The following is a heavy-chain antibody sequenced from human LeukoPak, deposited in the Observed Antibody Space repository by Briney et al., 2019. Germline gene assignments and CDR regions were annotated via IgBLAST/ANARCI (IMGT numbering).Heavy chain of an antibody. D-gene: IGHD2-2*01. J-gene: IGHJ5*02. CDR3: AGSVPAASRAWFDP. V-gene: IGHV3-21*01. Sequence: GGSLRLSCAASGFTFSSYSMNWVRQAPGKGLEWVSSISSSSSYIYYADSVKGRFTISRDNAKNSLYLQMNSLRAEDTAVYYCAGSVPAASRAWFDPWGQGTLVTVSS. CDR1: GFTFSSYS. CDR2: ISSSSSYI.